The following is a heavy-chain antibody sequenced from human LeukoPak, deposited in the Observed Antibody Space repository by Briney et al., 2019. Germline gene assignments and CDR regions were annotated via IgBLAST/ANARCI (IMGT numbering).Heavy chain of an antibody. CDR1: GGSISTYY. Sequence: PSETLSLTCTVSGGSISTYYWSWIRQPPGKGLEWIGYIYYSGRTNYNPSLKSRVTSSVDTSKNQFSLKLSSVTAADTAVYYCARVGYYYDSSGYHYFFDYWGQGTLVTVSS. V-gene: IGHV4-59*01. CDR2: IYYSGRT. CDR3: ARVGYYYDSSGYHYFFDY. D-gene: IGHD3-22*01. J-gene: IGHJ4*02.